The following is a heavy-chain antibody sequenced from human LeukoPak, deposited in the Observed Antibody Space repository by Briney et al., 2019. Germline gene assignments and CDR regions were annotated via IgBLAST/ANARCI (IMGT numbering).Heavy chain of an antibody. J-gene: IGHJ2*01. V-gene: IGHV4-39*07. D-gene: IGHD1-26*01. CDR3: ARVGARPGSQYWYFDL. CDR2: IYYSGCT. CDR1: GGSISGTSYY. Sequence: SETLSLTCTVSGGSISGTSYYWGWIRQPPGKGLEWIGSIYYSGCTYYNPSLKSRVTISVATSKNQFSLKLSSVTAADTAVYYCARVGARPGSQYWYFDLWGRGTLVTVSS.